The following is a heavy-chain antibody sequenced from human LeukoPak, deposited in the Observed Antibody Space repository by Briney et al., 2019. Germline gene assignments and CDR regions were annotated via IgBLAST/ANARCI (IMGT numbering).Heavy chain of an antibody. J-gene: IGHJ4*02. CDR2: INPSGGST. Sequence: ASVKVSCKASVYTFTSYYMHWVRQAPGQGLEWMGIINPSGGSTSYAQKFQGRVTMTRDTSTSTVYMELSSLRSEDTAVYYCARALGAPYPHYWGQGTLVTVSS. CDR1: VYTFTSYY. CDR3: ARALGAPYPHY. V-gene: IGHV1-46*01.